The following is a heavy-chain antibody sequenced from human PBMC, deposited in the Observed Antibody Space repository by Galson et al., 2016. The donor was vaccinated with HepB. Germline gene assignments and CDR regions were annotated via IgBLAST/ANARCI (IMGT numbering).Heavy chain of an antibody. D-gene: IGHD3-10*01. CDR1: GFSLTSSGVG. V-gene: IGHV2-5*02. CDR3: AHGTWYYGSGSYGTAFDY. CDR2: IYWDDDK. Sequence: PALVKPTQTLTLTCTFSGFSLTSSGVGVGWIRQPPGKALEWLALIYWDDDKRYSPSLKSRLTITKDTSKNQVVLTMTNVDPVDTATYYGAHGTWYYGSGSYGTAFDYWGQGTLVTVSS. J-gene: IGHJ4*02.